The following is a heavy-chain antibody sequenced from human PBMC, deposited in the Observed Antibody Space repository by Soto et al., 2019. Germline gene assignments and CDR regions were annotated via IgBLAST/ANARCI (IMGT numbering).Heavy chain of an antibody. CDR1: GFIFAKYG. D-gene: IGHD1-1*01. V-gene: IGHV3-30*03. J-gene: IGHJ6*01. CDR2: IKYEGSNK. CDR3: ARTSGATNWANYYVFDV. Sequence: QEQLVESGGGVVQPGRSLRLSCASSGFIFAKYGMHWVRQAPGKGLEWVALIKYEGSNKYYADAVKCLFTISRDNAKDMVSMQMDSLRGEDTDVYYCARTSGATNWANYYVFDVWGQGTTVTVSS.